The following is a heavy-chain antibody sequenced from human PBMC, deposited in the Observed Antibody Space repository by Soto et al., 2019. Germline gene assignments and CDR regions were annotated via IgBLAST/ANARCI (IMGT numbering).Heavy chain of an antibody. CDR1: GYSFSNYW. Sequence: EVHLVQSGAEVKKPGESLKISCKGSGYSFSNYWIGWLRQMPGKGLEWMGIIYPSDSDTKYSPSFQGQVTISADRSITTAYLQWSSLKASDSAMYYCARLDYGSTGWFDSWGQGTLVTVSS. J-gene: IGHJ5*01. V-gene: IGHV5-51*01. CDR3: ARLDYGSTGWFDS. D-gene: IGHD3-10*01. CDR2: IYPSDSDT.